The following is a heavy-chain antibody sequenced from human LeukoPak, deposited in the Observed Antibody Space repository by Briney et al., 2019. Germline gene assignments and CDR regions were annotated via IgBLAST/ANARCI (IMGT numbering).Heavy chain of an antibody. J-gene: IGHJ4*02. V-gene: IGHV3-66*01. CDR3: ARARPYYYDSSAYYSDY. CDR1: GLTVSSNY. D-gene: IGHD3-22*01. Sequence: PGGSLRLSCAASGLTVSSNYMSWVRQAPGKGLEWVSVIYSGGSTYYADSVKGRFTISRDDSKNTLYLQMNSLRAEDTAVYYCARARPYYYDSSAYYSDYWGQGTLVTVSS. CDR2: IYSGGST.